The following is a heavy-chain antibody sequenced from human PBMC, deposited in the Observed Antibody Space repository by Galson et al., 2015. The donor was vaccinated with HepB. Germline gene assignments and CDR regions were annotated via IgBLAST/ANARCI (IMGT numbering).Heavy chain of an antibody. Sequence: SLRLSCAASGFTFSNYAMNWVRQAPGKGLGWVSAISAGGTGTYYADSVKGRFTISRDNSKNTLNLQLNSLRAEDTAVYYCAKDTRYFDSSGYYPDYWGQGTLVTVSS. CDR3: AKDTRYFDSSGYYPDY. CDR1: GFTFSNYA. D-gene: IGHD3-22*01. J-gene: IGHJ4*02. CDR2: ISAGGTGT. V-gene: IGHV3-23*01.